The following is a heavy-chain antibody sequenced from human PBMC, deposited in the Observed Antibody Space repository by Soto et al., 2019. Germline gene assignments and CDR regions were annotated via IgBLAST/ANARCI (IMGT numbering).Heavy chain of an antibody. CDR3: ARSLSTIGARPDY. CDR1: GYTFTGYY. CDR2: INPNTGGT. Sequence: QVHLVQSGAEVVKPGASVTVSCKASGYTFTGYYIHWVRQAPGQGLEYMGWINPNTGGTKYAQRFQGRVTMTRDTSINTAYMELSWLTSDDTAVYFCARSLSTIGARPDYWGQGTLVTVSP. D-gene: IGHD6-6*01. V-gene: IGHV1-2*02. J-gene: IGHJ4*02.